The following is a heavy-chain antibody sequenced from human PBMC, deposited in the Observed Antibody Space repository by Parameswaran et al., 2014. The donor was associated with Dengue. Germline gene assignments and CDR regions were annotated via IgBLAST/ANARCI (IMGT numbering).Heavy chain of an antibody. D-gene: IGHD3-10*01. J-gene: IGHJ2*01. V-gene: IGHV5-10-1*01. CDR2: IDPSDSYT. Sequence: VRQMPGKGLEWMGRIDPSDSYTNYSPSFQGHVTISADKSISTAYLQWSSLKASDTAMYYCASRITMVRGGDLYFDLWGRGTLVTVSS. CDR3: ASRITMVRGGDLYFDL.